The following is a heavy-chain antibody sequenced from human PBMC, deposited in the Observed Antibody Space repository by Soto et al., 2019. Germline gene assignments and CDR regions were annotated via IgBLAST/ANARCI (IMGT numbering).Heavy chain of an antibody. CDR1: CGSISSYY. D-gene: IGHD3-3*01. Sequence: SETLSLTCTVSCGSISSYYWSWIRQPPGKGLEWIGYIYYSGSTNYNPSLKIRVTISVDTPENQFSLKLSSVNAADTAVYYCARDGDGRMTTNPYYYTGMDVWGPGTTVTVS. CDR2: IYYSGST. V-gene: IGHV4-59*01. CDR3: ARDGDGRMTTNPYYYTGMDV. J-gene: IGHJ6*02.